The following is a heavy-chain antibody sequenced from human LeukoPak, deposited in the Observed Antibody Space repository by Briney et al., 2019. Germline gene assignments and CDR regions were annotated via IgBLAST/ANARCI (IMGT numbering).Heavy chain of an antibody. Sequence: SETLSLTCTVSGGSISSYYWSWIRQPPGKGLEWIGYIYYSGSTNYNPSLKSRVTISVDTSKNQFSLKLSSVTAADTAVYYCASGRRYYGSGSYYNVGYYYYYMDVWGKGTTVTVSS. J-gene: IGHJ6*03. CDR3: ASGRRYYGSGSYYNVGYYYYYMDV. V-gene: IGHV4-59*01. D-gene: IGHD3-10*01. CDR1: GGSISSYY. CDR2: IYYSGST.